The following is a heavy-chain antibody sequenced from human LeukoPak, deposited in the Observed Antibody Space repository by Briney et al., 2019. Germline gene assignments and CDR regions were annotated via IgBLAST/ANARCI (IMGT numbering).Heavy chain of an antibody. V-gene: IGHV3-48*03. CDR3: ASLGYSYSDY. CDR2: ISSSGSTI. Sequence: GGPLRLSCAASGFTFSSYEMNWVRQAPGKGLEWVSYISSSGSTIYYADSVKGRFTISRDNAKNSLYLQMNSLRAEDTAVYYCASLGYSYSDYWGQGTLVTVSS. D-gene: IGHD5-18*01. CDR1: GFTFSSYE. J-gene: IGHJ4*02.